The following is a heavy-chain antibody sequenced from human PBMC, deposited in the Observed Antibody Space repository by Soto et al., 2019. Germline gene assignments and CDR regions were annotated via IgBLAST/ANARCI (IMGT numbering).Heavy chain of an antibody. CDR1: GFTFSSYA. CDR3: ANRATGTDFDY. D-gene: IGHD1-1*01. Sequence: VPLLESGGGLVQPGGSLRLSCAASGFTFSSYAMNWVRQAPGKGLEWVSVISGSGGSTYYADSVKGRFTISRDNSKNTLYLQMNSLRAEDTAVYYCANRATGTDFDYWGQGTLVTVSS. V-gene: IGHV3-23*01. J-gene: IGHJ4*02. CDR2: ISGSGGST.